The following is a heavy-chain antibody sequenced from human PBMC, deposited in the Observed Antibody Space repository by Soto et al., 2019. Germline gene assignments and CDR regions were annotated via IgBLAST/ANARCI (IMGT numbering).Heavy chain of an antibody. Sequence: GSLRLSCAASGFTFSSYAMSWVRQAPGKGLEWVSAISGSGGSTYYADSVKGRFTISRDNSKNTLYLQMNSLRAEDTAVYYCAKRPSMVRGVINAYYYMDVWGKGTTVTVSS. CDR2: ISGSGGST. J-gene: IGHJ6*03. D-gene: IGHD3-10*01. CDR3: AKRPSMVRGVINAYYYMDV. V-gene: IGHV3-23*01. CDR1: GFTFSSYA.